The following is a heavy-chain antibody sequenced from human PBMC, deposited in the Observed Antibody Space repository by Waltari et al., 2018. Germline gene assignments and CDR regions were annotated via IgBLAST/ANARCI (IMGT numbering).Heavy chain of an antibody. CDR3: ARFGVEAGLDG. CDR2: IKPDGGEK. CDR1: GFMFSSDW. Sequence: EVQLVVSGGGLVRPGGSLRLSCAASGFMFSSDWMSWVRQAPGKGLEFVANIKPDGGEKFYADSVKGRFTISRDNARNSLYLQMTSLRVEDTAVYYCARFGVEAGLDGWGQGTLVTVSS. D-gene: IGHD3-3*01. V-gene: IGHV3-7*01. J-gene: IGHJ4*02.